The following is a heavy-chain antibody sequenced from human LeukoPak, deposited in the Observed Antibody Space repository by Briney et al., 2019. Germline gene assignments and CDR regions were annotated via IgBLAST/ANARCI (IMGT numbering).Heavy chain of an antibody. CDR2: IYYSGST. Sequence: SETLSLTCTVSGGSISTSSYYWGWIRQPPGKGLEWIGSIYYSGSTYYNPSLKSRVTISVDPSKNQFSLKLSSVTAADTAVYYCARHSGYSYGYAYYYYYMDVWGKGTTVTVSS. J-gene: IGHJ6*03. V-gene: IGHV4-39*01. CDR1: GGSISTSSYY. CDR3: ARHSGYSYGYAYYYYYMDV. D-gene: IGHD5-18*01.